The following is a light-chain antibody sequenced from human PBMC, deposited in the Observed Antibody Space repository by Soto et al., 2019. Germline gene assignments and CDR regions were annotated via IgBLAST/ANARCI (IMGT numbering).Light chain of an antibody. Sequence: QSALTQPASVSGSPGQSITISCTGTSSDVGGYNYVSWYQQHPGKALKLMIYDVSNRPSGVSNRFSGSKSGNTASLTISGLQAEDEADYFCSSYTRSSTYVFGTGTKVTVL. CDR3: SSYTRSSTYV. V-gene: IGLV2-14*01. CDR1: SSDVGGYNY. J-gene: IGLJ1*01. CDR2: DVS.